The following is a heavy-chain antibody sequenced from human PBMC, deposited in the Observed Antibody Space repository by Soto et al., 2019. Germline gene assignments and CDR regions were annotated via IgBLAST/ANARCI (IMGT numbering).Heavy chain of an antibody. CDR3: ATTGFIVGSAAAAFDI. CDR1: GYTLTELS. J-gene: IGHJ3*02. D-gene: IGHD1-26*01. Sequence: GASVKVSCKVSGYTLTELSMHWVRQAPGKGLEWMGGFDPEDGETIYAQKFQGRVTMTEDTSTDTAYMELSSLRSEDTAVYYCATTGFIVGSAAAAFDIWGQGTMVT. CDR2: FDPEDGET. V-gene: IGHV1-24*01.